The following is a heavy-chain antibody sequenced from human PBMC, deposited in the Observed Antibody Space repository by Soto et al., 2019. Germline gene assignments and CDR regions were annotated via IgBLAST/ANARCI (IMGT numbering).Heavy chain of an antibody. CDR1: GFTFSSYG. Sequence: GGSLRLSCAASGFTFSSYGMHWVRQAPGKGLEWVAVISYDGSNKYYADSVKGRFTISRDNSKNTLYLQMNSLRAEDTAVYYCAKDPAGFSLPLLYFDYWGQGTLVTVSS. D-gene: IGHD6-13*01. J-gene: IGHJ4*02. CDR3: AKDPAGFSLPLLYFDY. V-gene: IGHV3-30*18. CDR2: ISYDGSNK.